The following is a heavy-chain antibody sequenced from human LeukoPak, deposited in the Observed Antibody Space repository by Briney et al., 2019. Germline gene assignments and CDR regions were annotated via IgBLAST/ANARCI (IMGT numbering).Heavy chain of an antibody. V-gene: IGHV4-34*01. Sequence: SETLSLTCAVYGGSFSGYYWSWIRQPPGKGLEWIGEINHSGSTNYNPSLKSRVTISVDTSKNQFSLKLSSVTAADTAVYYCARGDYYYGSGSYSLFDYWGQGTLVTVSS. CDR1: GGSFSGYY. CDR2: INHSGST. CDR3: ARGDYYYGSGSYSLFDY. D-gene: IGHD3-10*01. J-gene: IGHJ4*02.